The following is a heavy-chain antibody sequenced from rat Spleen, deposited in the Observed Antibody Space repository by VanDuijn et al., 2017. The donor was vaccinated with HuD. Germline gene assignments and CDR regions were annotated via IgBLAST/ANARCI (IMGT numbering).Heavy chain of an antibody. CDR2: INYDGSTT. D-gene: IGHD1-10*01. V-gene: IGHV5-20*01. CDR1: GFTFSDYY. Sequence: EVQLMESDGGLVQPGRSLKLSCAASGFTFSDYYMAWVRQAPTKGLEWVATINYDGSTTYYRDSVKGRLTISRDNTKSTLYLQMASLRSEDTATYYCTTENYWFTYWGQGTLVTVSS. J-gene: IGHJ3*01. CDR3: TTENYWFTY.